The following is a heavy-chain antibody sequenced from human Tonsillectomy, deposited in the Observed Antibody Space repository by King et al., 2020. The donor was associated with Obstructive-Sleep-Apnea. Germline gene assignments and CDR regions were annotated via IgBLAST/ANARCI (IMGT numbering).Heavy chain of an antibody. V-gene: IGHV1-46*01. CDR1: AYTFTINY. Sequence: QLVQSGAEVKKPGASVKVSCKASAYTFTINYIHWVRQAPGQGLEWMGVIDPTGAATTYSQKFQGRVTMTSDTSTSTVHMELSSLRSEDTAVYYCARDHWVRSRGTPDYWGQGTLVTVSS. D-gene: IGHD3-16*01. CDR3: ARDHWVRSRGTPDY. CDR2: IDPTGAAT. J-gene: IGHJ4*02.